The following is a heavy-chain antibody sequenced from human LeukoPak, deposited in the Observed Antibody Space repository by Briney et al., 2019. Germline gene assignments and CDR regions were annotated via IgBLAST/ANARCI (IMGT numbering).Heavy chain of an antibody. CDR3: ARDHHGVRPPYAFDI. CDR2: IYTSGST. D-gene: IGHD4-17*01. Sequence: SETLSLTCTVSGGSISSYYWSWIRQPAGKGLEWIGRIYTSGSTNYNPSLKSRVTMSVDTSKNQFSLKLSSVTAADTAVYYCARDHHGVRPPYAFDIWGQGTMVTVSS. J-gene: IGHJ3*02. V-gene: IGHV4-4*07. CDR1: GGSISSYY.